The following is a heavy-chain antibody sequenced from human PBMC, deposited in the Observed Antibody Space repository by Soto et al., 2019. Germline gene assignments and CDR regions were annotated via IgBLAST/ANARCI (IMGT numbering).Heavy chain of an antibody. Sequence: QVQLVQSGAEVKKAGSSVKVSCKASGGTFSSYAISWVRQAPGQGLEWMGGIIPIFGTANYAQKFQGRVTITADESTSTAYMELSSLRSEDTAVYYCARPGIAAAGKRGYYYGMDVWGQGTTVTVSS. D-gene: IGHD6-13*01. CDR3: ARPGIAAAGKRGYYYGMDV. CDR1: GGTFSSYA. J-gene: IGHJ6*02. CDR2: IIPIFGTA. V-gene: IGHV1-69*01.